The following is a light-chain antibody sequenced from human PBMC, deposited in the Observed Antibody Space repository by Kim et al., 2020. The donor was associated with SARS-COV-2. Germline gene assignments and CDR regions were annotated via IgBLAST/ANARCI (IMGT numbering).Light chain of an antibody. CDR1: SSDVGGYKY. CDR2: DVS. V-gene: IGLV2-14*01. CDR3: SSYASGSTPLV. J-gene: IGLJ1*01. Sequence: QSALTQPASVSGSPGQSITISCTGTSSDVGGYKYVSWYQQYPGKAPKLMIYDVSERPSGVSNRFSGSKSGNTASLTISGLQAEDEADYYCSSYASGSTPLVFGTGTKSPS.